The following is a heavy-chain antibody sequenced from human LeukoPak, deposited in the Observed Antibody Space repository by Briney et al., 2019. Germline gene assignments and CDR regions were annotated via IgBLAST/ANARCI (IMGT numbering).Heavy chain of an antibody. D-gene: IGHD2-15*01. V-gene: IGHV5-51*01. CDR2: IIPGDSDT. CDR3: ARHGLAGCIGGRCFTSSHYYGMDV. Sequence: PGESLKISRKGPGYSFTDYCIGWVRQIPGKGLEWMGIIIPGDSDTKYSPSFQGQVTISADKSNSTAFLKWSRLEAEDRVMYYCARHGLAGCIGGRCFTSSHYYGMDVWGQGTTVTVSS. CDR1: GYSFTDYC. J-gene: IGHJ6*02.